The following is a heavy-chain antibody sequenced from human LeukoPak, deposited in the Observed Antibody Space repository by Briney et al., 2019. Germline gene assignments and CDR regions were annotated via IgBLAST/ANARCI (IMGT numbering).Heavy chain of an antibody. D-gene: IGHD6-25*01. Sequence: AGGPLTLPCTPSGYPYNRFDMHWPPQAPDKGREGVAFISYDGSDGYYADAVKGRFTISRDNSKNTLYLQMNSLRTEDAAVYYWARDRVLAAELDNWGQGTLVTVSS. CDR1: GYPYNRFD. CDR3: ARDRVLAAELDN. J-gene: IGHJ4*02. CDR2: ISYDGSDG. V-gene: IGHV3-30*04.